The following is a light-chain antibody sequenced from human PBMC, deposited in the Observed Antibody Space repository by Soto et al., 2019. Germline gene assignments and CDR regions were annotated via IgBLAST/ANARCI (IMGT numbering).Light chain of an antibody. CDR3: CSYAGSSTFLWV. CDR2: GGT. J-gene: IGLJ3*02. V-gene: IGLV2-23*03. CDR1: SSDVGNYNL. Sequence: QSVLTQPASVSGSPGQSITISCTGTSSDVGNYNLVSWYQQHPGKAPKLIIYGGTKRPSGVSDRFSGSKSGNTASLTISGLQAEDEGDYYCCSYAGSSTFLWVFGGGTKVTVL.